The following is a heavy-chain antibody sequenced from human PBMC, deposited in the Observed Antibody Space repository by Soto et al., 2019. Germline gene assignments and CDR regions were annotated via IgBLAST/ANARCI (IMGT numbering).Heavy chain of an antibody. Sequence: GGSLRLSCAASGFTFSDYYMSWIRQAPGKGLEWVSYISSSGSTIYYAENVKGQFTISRDNAKNSLYLKMNSQRAEDTAVYYCALGGSSRIDYWGQGTLVTVSS. V-gene: IGHV3-11*01. CDR1: GFTFSDYY. CDR2: ISSSGSTI. J-gene: IGHJ4*02. D-gene: IGHD6-13*01. CDR3: ALGGSSRIDY.